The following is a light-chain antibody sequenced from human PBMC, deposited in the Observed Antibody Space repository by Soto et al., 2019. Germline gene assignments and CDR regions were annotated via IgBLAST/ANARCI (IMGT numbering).Light chain of an antibody. Sequence: DIQMTQSPSSLSASVGDRVTITCRASQGVNNYLAWYQQKPGKVPQLLIYSASTLHPGVPSRFSGSGSGTHFTVTISSLPPEDVATYYCQKFNSAPFTFGPATKVDI. CDR3: QKFNSAPFT. CDR1: QGVNNY. V-gene: IGKV1-27*01. J-gene: IGKJ3*01. CDR2: SAS.